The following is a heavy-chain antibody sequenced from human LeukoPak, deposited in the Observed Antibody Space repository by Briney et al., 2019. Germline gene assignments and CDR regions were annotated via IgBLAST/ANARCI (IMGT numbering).Heavy chain of an antibody. V-gene: IGHV4-59*12. D-gene: IGHD1-26*01. J-gene: IGHJ4*02. CDR1: GGSISSYY. CDR3: AKDPGVVGATDDY. CDR2: IYYSGST. Sequence: SETLSLTCTVSGGSISSYYWSWIRQLPGKGLEWIGYIYYSGSTNYNPSLKSRVTISVDTSKNQFSLKLSSVTAADTAVYYCAKDPGVVGATDDYWGQGTLVTVSS.